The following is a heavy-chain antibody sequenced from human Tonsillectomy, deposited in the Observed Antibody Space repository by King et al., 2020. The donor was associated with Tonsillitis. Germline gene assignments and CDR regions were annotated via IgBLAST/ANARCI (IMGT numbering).Heavy chain of an antibody. CDR3: ARDLGLHYGGTSVAFDI. D-gene: IGHD4-23*01. J-gene: IGHJ3*02. Sequence: QLQESGPGLVKPSETLSLTCTVSGGSISSYYWSWIRQPPGKGLEWIGYIYYSGSTNYNPSLKSRVTISVDTSKNQFSLKLSSVTAADTAVYYCARDLGLHYGGTSVAFDIWGQGTMVTVSS. V-gene: IGHV4-59*01. CDR1: GGSISSYY. CDR2: IYYSGST.